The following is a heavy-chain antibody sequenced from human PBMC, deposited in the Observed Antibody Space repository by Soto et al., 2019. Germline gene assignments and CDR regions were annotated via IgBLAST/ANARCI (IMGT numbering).Heavy chain of an antibody. V-gene: IGHV3-23*01. D-gene: IGHD6-19*01. CDR2: TIDSGGRS. J-gene: IGHJ4*02. CDR3: AKDQMNHWLVGGGYDY. Sequence: EVQLLESGGGLVQPGGSLRLSCAASGFTFSSHAMSWVRQAPGKGLEWVSSTIDSGGRSYHADSVRGRFTISRDISKNSLYLQMNSRTADATAIYCCAKDQMNHWLVGGGYDYWCQGALVSFSS. CDR1: GFTFSSHA.